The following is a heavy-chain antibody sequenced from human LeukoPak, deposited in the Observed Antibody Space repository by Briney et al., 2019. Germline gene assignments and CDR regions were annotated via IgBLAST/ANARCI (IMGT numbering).Heavy chain of an antibody. J-gene: IGHJ1*01. CDR3: AKGSGVVVVAATKVEYFQH. V-gene: IGHV3-30*02. CDR1: GFTFSSYG. Sequence: GGSLRLSCAASGFTFSSYGMHWVRQAPGKGLEWVAFIRYDGSNKYYADSVKGRFTISRDNSKNTLYLQMNSLRAEDTAVYYCAKGSGVVVVAATKVEYFQHWGQGTLVTVSS. D-gene: IGHD2-15*01. CDR2: IRYDGSNK.